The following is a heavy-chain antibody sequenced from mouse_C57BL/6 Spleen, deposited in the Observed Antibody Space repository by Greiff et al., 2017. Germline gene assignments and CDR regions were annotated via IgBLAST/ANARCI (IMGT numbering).Heavy chain of an antibody. CDR1: GYSITSGYY. J-gene: IGHJ4*01. CDR2: ISYDGSN. CDR3: ARGSNYDAMDF. V-gene: IGHV3-6*01. Sequence: EVKLLESGPGLVKPSQSLSLTCSVTGYSITSGYYWNWIRQFPGNKLEWMGYISYDGSNNYNPSLKNRISITRDTSKNQFFLKLNSMTTEDTATYYCARGSNYDAMDFWGPGTSVTVSS. D-gene: IGHD2-5*01.